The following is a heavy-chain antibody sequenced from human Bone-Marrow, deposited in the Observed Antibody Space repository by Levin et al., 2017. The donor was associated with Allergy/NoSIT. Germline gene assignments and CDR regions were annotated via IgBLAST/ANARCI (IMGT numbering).Heavy chain of an antibody. CDR1: GYTFTGYY. V-gene: IGHV1-2*02. CDR3: ARGGGLGYCSGGSCYSFWFDP. Sequence: ASVKVSCKASGYTFTGYYMHWVRQAPGQGLEWMGWINPNSGGTNYAQKFQGRVTMTRDTSISTAYMELSRLRSDDTAVYYCARGGGLGYCSGGSCYSFWFDPWGQGTLVTVSS. CDR2: INPNSGGT. D-gene: IGHD2-15*01. J-gene: IGHJ5*02.